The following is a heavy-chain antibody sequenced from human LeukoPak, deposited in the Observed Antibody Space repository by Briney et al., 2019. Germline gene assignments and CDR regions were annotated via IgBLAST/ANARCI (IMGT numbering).Heavy chain of an antibody. D-gene: IGHD6-13*01. Sequence: ASVNVSYKPSRGTFSRYAIIWVRQAPGHGLEWRGGISAYNGNTNYAQKLQGRVTITTDTSTSSAYMELRSLRSDDAAVYYCARSAAAGLDAFDIWGQGTMVTVSS. CDR1: RGTFSRYA. V-gene: IGHV1-18*01. CDR2: ISAYNGNT. CDR3: ARSAAAGLDAFDI. J-gene: IGHJ3*02.